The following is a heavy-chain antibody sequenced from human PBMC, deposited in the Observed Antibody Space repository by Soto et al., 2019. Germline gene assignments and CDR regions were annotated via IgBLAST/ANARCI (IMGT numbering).Heavy chain of an antibody. CDR3: AHRWGVDTIFGH. CDR1: GFSLSTSGVG. V-gene: IGHV2-5*02. D-gene: IGHD5-12*01. J-gene: IGHJ5*02. Sequence: QITLKESGPTLLKPTQTLTLTCTFSGFSLSTSGVGLGWIRPPPGKALEWLAPIYWDDDKRYSPSLKSRITITKDPSKSRVVLKFTLMDSVEPSKYFCAHRWGVDTIFGHWVEGTLVTVSS. CDR2: IYWDDDK.